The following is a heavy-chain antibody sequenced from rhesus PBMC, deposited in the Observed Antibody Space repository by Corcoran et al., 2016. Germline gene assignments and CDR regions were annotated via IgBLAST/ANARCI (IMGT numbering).Heavy chain of an antibody. D-gene: IGHD6S26*01. V-gene: IGHV1-180*01. CDR2: ISPNKSNK. Sequence: QVQLVQSGAELKQPGASVMLSCTASVYTFSHSYILLVRPAPGHGLEWIRHISPNKSNKGYAQNFQGRVTIKTDKSTSTGYMELSSLRSEDTAVYYCTREEGGSGWSGFDYWGQGVLVTVSS. CDR3: TREEGGSGWSGFDY. J-gene: IGHJ4*01. CDR1: VYTFSHSY.